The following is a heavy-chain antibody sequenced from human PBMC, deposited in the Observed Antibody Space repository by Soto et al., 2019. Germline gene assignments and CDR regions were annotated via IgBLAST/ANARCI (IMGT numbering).Heavy chain of an antibody. CDR2: ISSSGGST. D-gene: IGHD3-3*01. J-gene: IGHJ4*02. Sequence: GGSLRLSCAASGFTFTNYAMSWVRQAPGKGLEWVSAISSSGGSTYYADSVKGRFTISRDNSKYRLYLQMNSLRAEDTAVYYCAKDQAGVALYYFDYRGQGTPVTSPQ. CDR3: AKDQAGVALYYFDY. V-gene: IGHV3-23*01. CDR1: GFTFTNYA.